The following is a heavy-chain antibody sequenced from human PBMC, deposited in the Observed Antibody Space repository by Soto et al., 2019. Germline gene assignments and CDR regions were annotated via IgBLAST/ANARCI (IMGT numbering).Heavy chain of an antibody. CDR3: ATGRIVGATSPWVT. D-gene: IGHD1-26*01. Sequence: QVQLVQSGAEVKQPGASVKVSCKASGYTFTTYAITWVRQAPGQGLEWMGWITAYNGNTNYAQKLQGRVTMTTDTSTSTAYMELRSLRSDDTAMYYCATGRIVGATSPWVTWGQGTLVTVSS. J-gene: IGHJ5*02. CDR2: ITAYNGNT. CDR1: GYTFTTYA. V-gene: IGHV1-18*01.